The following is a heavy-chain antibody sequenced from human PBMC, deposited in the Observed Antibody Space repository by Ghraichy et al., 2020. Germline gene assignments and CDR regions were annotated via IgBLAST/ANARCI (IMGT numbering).Heavy chain of an antibody. CDR3: ARIGYQQQLVRDYYYMDV. J-gene: IGHJ6*03. CDR2: INHSGST. Sequence: LRLSCAVYGGSFSGYYWSWIRQPPGKGLEWIGEINHSGSTNYNPSLTSRVTISVDTSKNQFSLKLSSVTAADTAVYYCARIGYQQQLVRDYYYMDVWGKGTTVTVSS. D-gene: IGHD6-13*01. V-gene: IGHV4-34*01. CDR1: GGSFSGYY.